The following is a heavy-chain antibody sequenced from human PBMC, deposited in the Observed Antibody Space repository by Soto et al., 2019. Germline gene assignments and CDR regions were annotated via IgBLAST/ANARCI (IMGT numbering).Heavy chain of an antibody. J-gene: IGHJ5*02. V-gene: IGHV4-30-4*01. CDR2: IYYSGST. Sequence: LTCTVSGVSISSGDYYWTWIRQPPGKGLEWIGYIYYSGSTYYNPSLRSRVTISVDTSKNQFSLKLSSVTAADSAVYSCARGRPDPYYHDTSGHYYVAWGQGTLVTVSS. CDR1: GVSISSGDYY. CDR3: ARGRPDPYYHDTSGHYYVA. D-gene: IGHD3-22*01.